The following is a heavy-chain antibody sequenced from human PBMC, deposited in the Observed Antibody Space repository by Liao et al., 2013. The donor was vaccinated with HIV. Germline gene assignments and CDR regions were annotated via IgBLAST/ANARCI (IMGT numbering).Heavy chain of an antibody. V-gene: IGHV4-59*04. CDR1: GGSITNYS. J-gene: IGHJ4*02. Sequence: QVQLQESGPGLVKPSETLSLTCTVSGGSITNYSWSWIRQPPGKGLEWIGYIYHTGSTYYTPSLKSRVTMSLDRSKNQFFLKLNSVTAADTAVYYCAQHFNWGSRMNYFDYWGQGTLVTVSS. CDR3: AQHFNWGSRMNYFDY. CDR2: IYHTGST. D-gene: IGHD7-27*01.